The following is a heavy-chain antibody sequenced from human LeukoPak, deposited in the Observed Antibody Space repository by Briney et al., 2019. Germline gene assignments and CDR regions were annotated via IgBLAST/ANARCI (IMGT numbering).Heavy chain of an antibody. CDR2: IYYSGST. V-gene: IGHV4-59*08. CDR1: GGSISSYY. J-gene: IGHJ4*02. D-gene: IGHD6-19*01. Sequence: SETLSLTCTVPGGSISSYYWSWIRQPPEKGLEWIGYIYYSGSTNYNPSLKSRVTMPVDTFKNQFSLNLTSVSAADTAVYYCVGGHQWLAFDSWGQGALVTVSS. CDR3: VGGHQWLAFDS.